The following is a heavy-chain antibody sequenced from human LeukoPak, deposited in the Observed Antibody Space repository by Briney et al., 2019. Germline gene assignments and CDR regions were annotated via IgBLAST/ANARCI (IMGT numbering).Heavy chain of an antibody. J-gene: IGHJ4*02. CDR1: GFTFSSYA. V-gene: IGHV3-23*01. CDR2: ISGSGSTT. Sequence: PGGSLRLSCAASGFTFSSYAMNWVRQAPGKGLEWVSGISGSGSTTYYADSAKGRFTISRDNSKNTLYLQMNSLRAEDTAVYYCAKGSSYYGSGSHFDYWGQGTLVTVSS. CDR3: AKGSSYYGSGSHFDY. D-gene: IGHD3-10*01.